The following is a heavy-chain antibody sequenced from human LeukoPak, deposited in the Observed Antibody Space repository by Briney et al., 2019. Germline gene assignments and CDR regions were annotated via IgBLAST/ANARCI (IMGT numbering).Heavy chain of an antibody. V-gene: IGHV3-48*03. Sequence: SGGSLRLSCAASGFTFSSYEMNWVRQPPGKGLEWVSYISSGGSTIYYADSVKGRFTISRDNAKNSLYLQMNSLRAEDTALYYCARDVWFYAWGQGTLVTVSS. CDR2: ISSGGSTI. CDR1: GFTFSSYE. J-gene: IGHJ5*02. CDR3: ARDVWFYA.